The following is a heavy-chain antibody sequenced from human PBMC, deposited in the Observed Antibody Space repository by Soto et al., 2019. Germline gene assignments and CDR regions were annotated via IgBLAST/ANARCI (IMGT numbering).Heavy chain of an antibody. V-gene: IGHV2-5*01. J-gene: IGHJ4*02. CDR2: IYWNDEK. Sequence: QITLKESGPTLVKPTQTLTLTCTFSGFSLSTSGVAVTWIRQPPGKALEWLALIYWNDEKRYSPSLRSRLTITKDTSKNQVVLTMTNMGPMDTDTYYCAHRQPGDSGGYFIFDYWGQGILVTVSS. CDR1: GFSLSTSGVA. D-gene: IGHD3-22*01. CDR3: AHRQPGDSGGYFIFDY.